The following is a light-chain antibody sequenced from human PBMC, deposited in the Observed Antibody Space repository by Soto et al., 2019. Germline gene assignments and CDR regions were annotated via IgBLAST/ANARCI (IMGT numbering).Light chain of an antibody. CDR2: DAS. Sequence: IVLTQSPATLSLSPWDRATLSCRASQSVSSYLAWYQQKPGQAPRLLIYDASNRATGIPARFSGSGSGTDFTLTISSLEPEDFAVYYCQQRNDWRRGTFGQGTRLEIK. CDR1: QSVSSY. CDR3: QQRNDWRRGT. V-gene: IGKV3-11*01. J-gene: IGKJ5*01.